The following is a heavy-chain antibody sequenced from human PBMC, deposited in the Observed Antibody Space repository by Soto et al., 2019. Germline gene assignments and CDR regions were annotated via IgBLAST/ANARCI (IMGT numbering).Heavy chain of an antibody. J-gene: IGHJ6*02. Sequence: GGSLRLSCAASGFTFSSYWMHWVRQAPGKGLVWVSRINSDGSSISYADSVKGRFTISGDNAKNTLYLQMNSLRAEDTAVYYCARDRAYSSSWYGMDVWGQGTTVTVSS. V-gene: IGHV3-74*01. CDR3: ARDRAYSSSWYGMDV. D-gene: IGHD6-13*01. CDR1: GFTFSSYW. CDR2: INSDGSSI.